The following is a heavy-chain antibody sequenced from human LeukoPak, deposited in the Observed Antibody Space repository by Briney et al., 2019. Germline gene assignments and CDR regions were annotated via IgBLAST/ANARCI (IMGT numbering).Heavy chain of an antibody. Sequence: SETLSLTCTVSGGSISSGSYYRSWIRPPAGKGLEWIGRIYTSGSTNYNPSLKSRVTISVDTSKNQFSLKLSSVTAADTAVYYCARARIAARNLKFDYWGQGTLVTVSS. CDR2: IYTSGST. J-gene: IGHJ4*02. V-gene: IGHV4-61*02. CDR3: ARARIAARNLKFDY. CDR1: GGSISSGSYY. D-gene: IGHD6-6*01.